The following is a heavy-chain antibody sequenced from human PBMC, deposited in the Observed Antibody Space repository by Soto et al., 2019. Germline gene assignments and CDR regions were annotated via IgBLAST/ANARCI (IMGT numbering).Heavy chain of an antibody. CDR1: GGSISSYY. D-gene: IGHD3-22*01. CDR2: IYYSGST. J-gene: IGHJ4*02. V-gene: IGHV4-59*08. CDR3: ARVSTMIVVVIHYYFDY. Sequence: SETLSLTCTVSGGSISSYYWSWIRQPPGKGLEWIGYIYYSGSTNYNPSLKSRVTISVDTSKNQFSLKLSSVTAADTAVYYCARVSTMIVVVIHYYFDYWGQGTLVTVSS.